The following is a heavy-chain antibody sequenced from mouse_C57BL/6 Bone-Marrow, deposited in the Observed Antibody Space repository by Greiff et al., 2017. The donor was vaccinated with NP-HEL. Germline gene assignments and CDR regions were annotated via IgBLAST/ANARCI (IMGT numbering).Heavy chain of an antibody. CDR1: GYTFTSYG. Sequence: LQESGAELVRPGASVKLSCTASGYTFTSYGISWVKQRTGQGLEWIGEIYPRSGTTYYNEKFKGKATLTADKSSITAYMELRSLTSEDSAVYYCASIYYRAYWGQGTLVTVSA. CDR3: ASIYYRAY. J-gene: IGHJ3*01. D-gene: IGHD2-1*01. CDR2: IYPRSGTT. V-gene: IGHV1-81*01.